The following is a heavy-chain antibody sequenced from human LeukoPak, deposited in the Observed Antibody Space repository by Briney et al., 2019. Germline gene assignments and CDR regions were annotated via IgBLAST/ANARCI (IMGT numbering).Heavy chain of an antibody. V-gene: IGHV3-23*01. CDR1: GFTFNNYD. CDR2: VSGSGGST. D-gene: IGHD1-26*01. J-gene: IGHJ4*02. CDR3: VKDASSGTYYDY. Sequence: AGGSLRLSCAASGFTFNNYDMSWVRQVQGKGLEWVSAVSGSGGSTYYADSVKGRFSISRDNSRNTLYLQMNSLRAEDMAVYYCVKDASSGTYYDYWGQGTLVTVSS.